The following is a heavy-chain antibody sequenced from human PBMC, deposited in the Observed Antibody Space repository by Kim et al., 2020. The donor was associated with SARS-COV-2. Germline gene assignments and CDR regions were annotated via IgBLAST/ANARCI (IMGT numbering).Heavy chain of an antibody. CDR2: ISYDGSNK. D-gene: IGHD3-10*01. Sequence: GGSLRLSCAASGFTFSSYGMHWVRQAPGKGLEWVAVISYDGSNKYYADSVKGRFTISRDNSKNTLYLQMNSLRAEDTAVYYCAKGRGRITMVRGGVWGQGTLVTVSS. J-gene: IGHJ4*02. CDR1: GFTFSSYG. CDR3: AKGRGRITMVRGGV. V-gene: IGHV3-30*18.